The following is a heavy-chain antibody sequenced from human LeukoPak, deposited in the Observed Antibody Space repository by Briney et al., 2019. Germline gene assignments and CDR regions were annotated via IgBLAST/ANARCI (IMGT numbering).Heavy chain of an antibody. V-gene: IGHV3-30*03. CDR2: ISYDGSNE. D-gene: IGHD5-12*01. CDR1: GFTFSSYG. CDR3: ARGPSGYHNT. Sequence: GGSLRLSCAASGFTFSSYGMHWVRQAPGKGLERVAIISYDGSNEYYADSVKGRFTISRDNSKNTLYLQMNSPRAEDTAVYHCARGPSGYHNTGGQGTLVTVSS. J-gene: IGHJ4*02.